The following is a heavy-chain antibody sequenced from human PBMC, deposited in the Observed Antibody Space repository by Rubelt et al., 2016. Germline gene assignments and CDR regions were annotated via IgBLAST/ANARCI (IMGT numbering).Heavy chain of an antibody. CDR1: GGSFRGYY. CDR2: INYSGNA. D-gene: IGHD1-1*01. J-gene: IGHJ3*02. CDR3: ARCKDQAVRAFDI. Sequence: QVQLQQWGAGLLRPSETLSLTCAVYGGSFRGYYWSWIRQSPGKGLQWIGEINYSGNANYNPSLKSRVATSADTSTNQFSLGLRSGTAADTAVYYCARCKDQAVRAFDIWGPGTMVTVSS. V-gene: IGHV4-34*02.